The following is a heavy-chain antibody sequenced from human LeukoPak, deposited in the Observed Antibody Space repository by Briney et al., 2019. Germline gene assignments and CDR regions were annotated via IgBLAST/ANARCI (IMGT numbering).Heavy chain of an antibody. CDR2: IYPGDSDT. Sequence: GESLKISCKSSGYSFTSYWIGWVRQMPGKGLEWMGIIYPGDSDTKYSPSFQGQVTISADQSISTAYLQWSSLKASDTAMYYCARGSLASSGGSFFDYWGQGTLVTVSS. V-gene: IGHV5-51*01. J-gene: IGHJ4*02. D-gene: IGHD2-15*01. CDR3: ARGSLASSGGSFFDY. CDR1: GYSFTSYW.